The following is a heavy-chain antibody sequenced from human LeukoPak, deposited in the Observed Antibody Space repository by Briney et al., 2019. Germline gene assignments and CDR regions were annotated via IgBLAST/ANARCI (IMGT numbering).Heavy chain of an antibody. CDR3: AKGNFGGYDSSGYFGY. CDR1: GFTFSSYG. CDR2: ISYDGSNK. Sequence: SGRSLRLSCAASGFTFSSYGMHWVRQAPGKGLEWVAVISYDGSNKYYADSVKGRFTISRDNSKNTLYLQMNSLRAEDTAVYYCAKGNFGGYDSSGYFGYWGQGTLVTVSS. V-gene: IGHV3-30*18. J-gene: IGHJ4*02. D-gene: IGHD3-22*01.